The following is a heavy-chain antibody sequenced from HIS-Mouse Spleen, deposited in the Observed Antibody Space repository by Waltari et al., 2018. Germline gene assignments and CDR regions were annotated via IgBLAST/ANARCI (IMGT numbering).Heavy chain of an antibody. D-gene: IGHD6-13*01. Sequence: QLQLQESGPGLVTPSETLSLTCTVSGGSISSSSYSWGWNRHPPGKGLEWIGSIYYSGSTYYNPSLKSRVTISVDTSKNQFSLKLSSVTAADTAVYYCAREIPYSSSWYDWYFDLWGRGTLVTVSS. V-gene: IGHV4-39*07. CDR1: GGSISSSSYS. CDR3: AREIPYSSSWYDWYFDL. J-gene: IGHJ2*01. CDR2: IYYSGST.